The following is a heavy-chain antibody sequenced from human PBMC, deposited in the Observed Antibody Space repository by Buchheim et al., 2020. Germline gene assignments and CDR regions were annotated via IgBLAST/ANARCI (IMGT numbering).Heavy chain of an antibody. CDR1: GFTFSSYG. J-gene: IGHJ4*02. D-gene: IGHD6-6*01. CDR3: ARGVGAARQFDY. CDR2: IWYDGSNK. Sequence: QVQLVESGGGVVQPGRSLRLSCAASGFTFSSYGMHWVRQAPGKGLEWVAGIWYDGSNKYYTDSVKGRFTISRDNSKNTRYLQMNSLRAEGTAVYYCARGVGAARQFDYWGQGTL. V-gene: IGHV3-33*01.